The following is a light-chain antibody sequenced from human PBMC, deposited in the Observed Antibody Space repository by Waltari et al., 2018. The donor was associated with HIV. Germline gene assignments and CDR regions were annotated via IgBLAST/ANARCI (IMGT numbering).Light chain of an antibody. Sequence: QSALTQPASVSGSPGKSITISCIGSSSDIGDYNFVSWYQQRPGKAPKLMIYEVSDRPSGSSNRFSGSKSGITASLTISGLQADDEADYYCASYTRSGILLFGGGTRLTVL. CDR2: EVS. CDR3: ASYTRSGILL. J-gene: IGLJ2*01. V-gene: IGLV2-14*01. CDR1: SSDIGDYNF.